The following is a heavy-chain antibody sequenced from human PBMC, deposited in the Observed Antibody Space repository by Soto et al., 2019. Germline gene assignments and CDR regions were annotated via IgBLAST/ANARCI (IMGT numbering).Heavy chain of an antibody. J-gene: IGHJ5*02. V-gene: IGHV3-23*01. CDR3: AKNWPCNDDWFDP. CDR2: ISGSGGST. Sequence: TGQSLRLSWAVAGFTRGSYGISWVRQAPGKGLEWVSAISGSGGSTYYADTVKGRFTIPRDNSKTTLYLQMNSLRVEDTAVYYCAKNWPCNDDWFDPWGQGTPVTVSS. D-gene: IGHD1-1*01. CDR1: GFTRGSYG.